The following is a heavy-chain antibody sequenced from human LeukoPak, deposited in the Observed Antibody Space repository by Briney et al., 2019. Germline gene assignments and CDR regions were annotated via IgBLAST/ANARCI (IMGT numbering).Heavy chain of an antibody. J-gene: IGHJ6*02. Sequence: SETPSLTCTVSGGSISSSTYYWGWIRQPPGKGLEWIGSIYYSGSTYYNPSLKSRVTISVDTSKNQFSLKLSSVTAADTAVYYCARDFGAGSYRYGMDVWGQGTTVTVSS. CDR3: ARDFGAGSYRYGMDV. D-gene: IGHD3-10*01. CDR1: GGSISSSTYY. V-gene: IGHV4-39*07. CDR2: IYYSGST.